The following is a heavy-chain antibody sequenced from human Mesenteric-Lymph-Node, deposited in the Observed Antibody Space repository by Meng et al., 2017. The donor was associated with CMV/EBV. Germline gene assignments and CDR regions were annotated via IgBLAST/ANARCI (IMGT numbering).Heavy chain of an antibody. Sequence: ETLSLTCAASGFTFSSYSMNWVRQAPGKGLEWVSYISSSSSTIYYADSVKGRFTISRDNAKNSLYLQMNSLRAEDTAVYYCARGEGPAATNWFDPWGQGTLVAVSS. CDR1: GFTFSSYS. D-gene: IGHD2-2*01. CDR3: ARGEGPAATNWFDP. V-gene: IGHV3-48*04. CDR2: ISSSSSTI. J-gene: IGHJ5*02.